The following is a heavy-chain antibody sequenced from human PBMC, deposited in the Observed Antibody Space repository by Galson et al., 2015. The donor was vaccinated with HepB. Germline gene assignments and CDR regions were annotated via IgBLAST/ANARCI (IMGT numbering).Heavy chain of an antibody. CDR2: IYSGGST. J-gene: IGHJ6*02. Sequence: SLRLSCAASGFTVSSNYMSWVRQAPGKGLEWVSVIYSGGSTYYADSVKGRFTISRHNSKNTLYLQMNSLRAEDTAVYYCARASLWFGELARYYYYGMDVWGQGTTVTVSS. CDR3: ARASLWFGELARYYYYGMDV. D-gene: IGHD3-10*01. V-gene: IGHV3-53*04. CDR1: GFTVSSNY.